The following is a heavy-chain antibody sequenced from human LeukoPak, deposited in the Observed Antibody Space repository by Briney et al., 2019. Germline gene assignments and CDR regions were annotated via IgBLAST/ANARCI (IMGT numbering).Heavy chain of an antibody. Sequence: GPSVKVSCKASGGTFSSYAISWVRQAPGQGLEWMGGIIPIFGTANYAQKFQGRVTITTDESTSTAYMELSSLRSEDTAVYYCARGYGGYWYGWFDPWGQGTLVTVSS. CDR3: ARGYGGYWYGWFDP. CDR2: IIPIFGTA. CDR1: GGTFSSYA. D-gene: IGHD5-12*01. J-gene: IGHJ5*02. V-gene: IGHV1-69*05.